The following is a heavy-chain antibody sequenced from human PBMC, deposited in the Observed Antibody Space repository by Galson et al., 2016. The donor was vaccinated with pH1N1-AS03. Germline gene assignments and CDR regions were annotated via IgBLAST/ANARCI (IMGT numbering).Heavy chain of an antibody. CDR3: ARDRWSTINFPLLDY. J-gene: IGHJ4*02. CDR1: GFTFGSSA. CDR2: ISFDGNAE. V-gene: IGHV3-30*04. D-gene: IGHD4-23*01. Sequence: SLRLSCAASGFTFGSSAMHWVRQAPGKGLAWVAVISFDGNAESYADSVMGRFTISRDNSKNTLYLQMNSLRPEDTAVYYCARDRWSTINFPLLDYWGQGTLVTVSS.